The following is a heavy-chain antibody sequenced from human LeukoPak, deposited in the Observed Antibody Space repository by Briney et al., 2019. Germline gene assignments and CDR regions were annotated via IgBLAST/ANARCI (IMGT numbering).Heavy chain of an antibody. Sequence: GGSLRLSCAASGFTFSNSWMTWVRQTPGKGLERVANIKKDGSETYYVESVRGRFSISRDNAKNSVYLEMNSLRAEDTAVYFCARDRGWQQFDYWGQGTLVTVSA. CDR2: IKKDGSET. CDR1: GFTFSNSW. D-gene: IGHD5-24*01. V-gene: IGHV3-7*01. J-gene: IGHJ4*02. CDR3: ARDRGWQQFDY.